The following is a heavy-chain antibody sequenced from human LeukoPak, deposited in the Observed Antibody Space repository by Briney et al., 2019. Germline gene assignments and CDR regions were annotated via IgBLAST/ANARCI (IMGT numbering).Heavy chain of an antibody. CDR1: GYSISGGYY. D-gene: IGHD6-13*01. CDR2: IYHSGST. CDR3: ARVGIAAAGTDYYGMDV. Sequence: SETLSLTCAVSGYSISGGYYWGWIRQPPGKGLEWIGSIYHSGSTYYNPSLKSRVTISVDTSKNQFSLKVSSVTAADTAVYYCARVGIAAAGTDYYGMDVWGKGTTVTVSS. V-gene: IGHV4-38-2*01. J-gene: IGHJ6*04.